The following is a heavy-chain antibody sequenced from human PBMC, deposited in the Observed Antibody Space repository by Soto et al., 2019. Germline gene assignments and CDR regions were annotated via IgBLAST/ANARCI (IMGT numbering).Heavy chain of an antibody. CDR1: GFTFSSYG. Sequence: GGSLRLSCAASGFTFSSYGMHWVRQAPGKGLEWVAVISYDGSNKYYADSVKGRFTISRDNSKNALYLQMNSLRAEDTAVYYCAKGLLPDTAMVNFDYWGQGTLVTVSS. CDR2: ISYDGSNK. D-gene: IGHD5-18*01. V-gene: IGHV3-30*18. J-gene: IGHJ4*02. CDR3: AKGLLPDTAMVNFDY.